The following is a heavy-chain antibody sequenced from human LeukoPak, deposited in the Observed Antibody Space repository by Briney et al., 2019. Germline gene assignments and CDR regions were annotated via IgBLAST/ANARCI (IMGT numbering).Heavy chain of an antibody. CDR3: ARHWTSIAARSDAFDI. CDR2: IYYSGST. V-gene: IGHV4-39*01. CDR1: GGSISSSSYY. Sequence: SETLSLTRTVPGGSISSSSYYWGWIRQPPGKGLEWIVSIYYSGSTYYNPSLKCRVTISVNTSKNQFSLKLSSVTAADTAVYYCARHWTSIAARSDAFDIWGQGTMVTVSS. J-gene: IGHJ3*02. D-gene: IGHD6-6*01.